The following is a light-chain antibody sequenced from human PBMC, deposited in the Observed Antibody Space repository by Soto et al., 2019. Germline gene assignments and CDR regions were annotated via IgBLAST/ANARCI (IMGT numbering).Light chain of an antibody. J-gene: IGKJ1*01. V-gene: IGKV1-17*01. CDR1: QSISSY. CDR3: LQHKTFPWT. CDR2: AAS. Sequence: DIQMTQSPSSMSASLGDSVTIXXRASQSISSYLNWYQQKPGKAPKRXIYAASSLQSGVPSRFSGSGSGTEFTLTISSLQPEDFATYYCLQHKTFPWTFGQGTKVDIK.